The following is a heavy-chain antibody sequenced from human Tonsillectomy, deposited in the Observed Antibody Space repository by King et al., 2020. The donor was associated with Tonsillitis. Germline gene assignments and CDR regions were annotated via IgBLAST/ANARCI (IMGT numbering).Heavy chain of an antibody. CDR2: ISAYNGNR. J-gene: IGHJ2*01. D-gene: IGHD1/OR15-1a*01. CDR1: GYMFSDYG. Sequence: VQLVESGAEVKKPGASVTVTCKASGYMFSDYGISWVRLAPGQGLEWMGWISAYNGNRKYAQKFQGRVTMTTDTSTSTAYMELRSLRSDDTAVYYCARNWNSHWYFDLWGRGTLVTVSS. CDR3: ARNWNSHWYFDL. V-gene: IGHV1-18*01.